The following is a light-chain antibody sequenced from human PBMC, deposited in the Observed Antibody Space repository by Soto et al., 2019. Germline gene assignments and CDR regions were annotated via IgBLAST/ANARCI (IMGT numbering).Light chain of an antibody. CDR2: DAS. J-gene: IGKJ3*01. CDR1: QSVSSY. CDR3: QQRSNGSG. V-gene: IGKV3-11*01. Sequence: EIVLTQSPATLSLSPGERATLSCRASQSVSSYLAWYQQKPGQAPRLLIYDASNRATGIPARFSGSGSGTDFTLTISSLEPEDFAVYYCQQRSNGSGFGPGTKVDIK.